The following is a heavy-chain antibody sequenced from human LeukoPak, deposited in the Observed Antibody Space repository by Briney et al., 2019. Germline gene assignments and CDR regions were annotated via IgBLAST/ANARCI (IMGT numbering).Heavy chain of an antibody. CDR2: INPSDGST. Sequence: ASVKVSCKTSAYPFTTYYMHWVRQAPGQGLEWMGVINPSDGSTSYAQKFRGRLTMIRDTSTSTLYMDLSSLIFEDTAVYFCTRDSSRGWFSVDHWGQGTLVTVSS. V-gene: IGHV1-46*01. D-gene: IGHD6-19*01. CDR3: TRDSSRGWFSVDH. CDR1: AYPFTTYY. J-gene: IGHJ4*02.